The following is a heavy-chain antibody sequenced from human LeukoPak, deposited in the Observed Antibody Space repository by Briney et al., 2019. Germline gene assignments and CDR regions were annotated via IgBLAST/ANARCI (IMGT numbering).Heavy chain of an antibody. CDR2: MNPNSGNT. V-gene: IGHV1-8*01. D-gene: IGHD3-10*01. CDR1: GYTFTSYD. Sequence: ASVKISCKASGYTFTSYDINWVRQATGQGLEWMGWMNPNSGNTGYAQKFQGRVTMTRNTSISTAYMELSSLRSEDTAVYYCARGPYGSGRYTHYYYYYMDVWGKGTTVTISS. CDR3: ARGPYGSGRYTHYYYYYMDV. J-gene: IGHJ6*03.